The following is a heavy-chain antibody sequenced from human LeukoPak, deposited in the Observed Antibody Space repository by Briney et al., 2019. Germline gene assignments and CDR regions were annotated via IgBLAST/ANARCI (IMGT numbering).Heavy chain of an antibody. D-gene: IGHD3-22*01. CDR3: ARGGYYDSSGYFSDAHFDY. J-gene: IGHJ4*02. CDR2: IIAYNGNT. Sequence: ASVKVSCKAAGYTFTSYGISWVRQAPGQGLEWMGWIIAYNGNTNYAQKVQGRVTMTTDTSTTTAYMELRSLRSDGSAVYYCARGGYYDSSGYFSDAHFDYWGQGTLVTVSS. CDR1: GYTFTSYG. V-gene: IGHV1-18*01.